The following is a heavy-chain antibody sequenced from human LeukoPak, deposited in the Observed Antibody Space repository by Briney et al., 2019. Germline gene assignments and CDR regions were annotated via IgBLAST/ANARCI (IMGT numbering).Heavy chain of an antibody. V-gene: IGHV1-69*04. CDR3: ASGSGEWLASEYFQH. CDR2: IIPILGIA. Sequence: ASVKVSCKASGGTFSSYAISWVRQAPGQGLEWMGRIIPILGIANYAQKFQGRVTITGDKSTSTAYMELSSLRSEDTAVYYCASGSGEWLASEYFQHWGQGTLVTVSS. J-gene: IGHJ1*01. D-gene: IGHD3-10*01. CDR1: GGTFSSYA.